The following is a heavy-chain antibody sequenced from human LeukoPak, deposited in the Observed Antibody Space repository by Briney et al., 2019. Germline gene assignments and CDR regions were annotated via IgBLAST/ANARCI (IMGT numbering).Heavy chain of an antibody. J-gene: IGHJ6*02. Sequence: SETLSLTCTVSGGSINSGGYYWSWIRQHPGKGLEWIGYIYYSGSTYYNPSLKSRVTISVDTSKNQFSLKLSSVTAADTAVYYCARDLRQQLVRGYGMDVWGQGTTVTVSS. CDR3: ARDLRQQLVRGYGMDV. D-gene: IGHD6-13*01. CDR2: IYYSGST. CDR1: GGSINSGGYY. V-gene: IGHV4-31*03.